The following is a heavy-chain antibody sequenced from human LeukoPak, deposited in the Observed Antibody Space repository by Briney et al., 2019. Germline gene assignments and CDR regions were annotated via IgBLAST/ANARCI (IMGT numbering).Heavy chain of an antibody. D-gene: IGHD3-22*01. CDR2: ISAYNGNT. Sequence: ASVKVSCKASGYTFTSYGISWVRQAPGQELEWMGWISAYNGNTNYAQKLQGRVTMTTDTSTSTAYMELRSLRSDDTAVYYCARDFTYYYDSSGYYSLRYVTPNWFDPWGQGTLVTVSS. V-gene: IGHV1-18*01. CDR3: ARDFTYYYDSSGYYSLRYVTPNWFDP. CDR1: GYTFTSYG. J-gene: IGHJ5*02.